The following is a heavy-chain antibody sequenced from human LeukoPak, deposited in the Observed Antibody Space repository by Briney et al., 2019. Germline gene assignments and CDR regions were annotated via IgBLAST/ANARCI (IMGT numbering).Heavy chain of an antibody. J-gene: IGHJ4*02. D-gene: IGHD3-10*01. CDR2: IYYSGST. V-gene: IGHV4-39*01. Sequence: PSETLSLICTVSGDSISTSNSYWGWIRQPPGKGLEWIGSIYYSGSTYYNPSLKSRVTISVDTSKNQFSLKLSSVTAADTAVYYCARTRYYYNSRSYGAPYYFDYWGQGTLVTVSS. CDR3: ARTRYYYNSRSYGAPYYFDY. CDR1: GDSISTSNSY.